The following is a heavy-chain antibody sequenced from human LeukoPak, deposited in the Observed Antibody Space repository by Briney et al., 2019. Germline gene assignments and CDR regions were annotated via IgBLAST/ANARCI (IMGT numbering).Heavy chain of an antibody. Sequence: ETLSLTCTVSGGSFSSYYWSWIRQPAGKRLEWIGRIYTSGSTNYDSSLKSRVTMSVDTSKNQVSLKLSSVTAADTAVYYCATGDGYNSFDYWGQGTLVTVSS. D-gene: IGHD5-24*01. J-gene: IGHJ4*02. CDR1: GGSFSSYY. V-gene: IGHV4-4*07. CDR2: IYTSGST. CDR3: ATGDGYNSFDY.